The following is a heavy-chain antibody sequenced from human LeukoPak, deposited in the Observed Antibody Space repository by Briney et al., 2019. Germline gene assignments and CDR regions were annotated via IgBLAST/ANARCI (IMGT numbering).Heavy chain of an antibody. D-gene: IGHD2-2*01. Sequence: SQTLSLTSTVSGGSISSGGYYWSWIRQPPGKGLEWIGYIYHSGSTYYNPSLKGRVTISVDRSKNQFSLKLSSVTAADTAVYYCARFCSSTSCRRPVDYWGQGTLVTVSS. CDR1: GGSISSGGYY. CDR3: ARFCSSTSCRRPVDY. V-gene: IGHV4-30-2*01. J-gene: IGHJ4*02. CDR2: IYHSGST.